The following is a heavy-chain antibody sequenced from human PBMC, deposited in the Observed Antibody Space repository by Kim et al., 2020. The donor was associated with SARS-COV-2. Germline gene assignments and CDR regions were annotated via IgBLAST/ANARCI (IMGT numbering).Heavy chain of an antibody. V-gene: IGHV3-30*02. D-gene: IGHD6-19*01. Sequence: VKGRFTISRDNSKNTLYLQMNSLRAEDTAVYYCAKDLDSSGWYRWNYFDYWGQGTLVTVSS. CDR3: AKDLDSSGWYRWNYFDY. J-gene: IGHJ4*02.